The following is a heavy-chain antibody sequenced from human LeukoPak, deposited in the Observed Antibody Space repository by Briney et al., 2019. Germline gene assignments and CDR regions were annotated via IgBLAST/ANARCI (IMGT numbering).Heavy chain of an antibody. CDR2: ILYDGSNE. J-gene: IGHJ4*02. CDR1: GFSFSSYA. V-gene: IGHV3-30-3*01. Sequence: PGGSLRLSCAASGFSFSSYAMHWVRQAPGKGLDWVAFILYDGSNESYAESVKGRFTISRDNSKNTLYLQMNSLRPEDTAVYYRSREDYWGQGTLVTVSS. CDR3: SREDY.